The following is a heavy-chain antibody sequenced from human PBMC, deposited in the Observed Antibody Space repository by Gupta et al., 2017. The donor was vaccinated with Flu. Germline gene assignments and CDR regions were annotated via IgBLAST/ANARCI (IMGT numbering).Heavy chain of an antibody. D-gene: IGHD3-10*01. J-gene: IGHJ4*02. V-gene: IGHV3-21*04. CDR3: ASALVWFGDLPLTEDY. Sequence: APGKGLEWVSSISSSSSYIYYAESVKGRFTISRDNAEDSLYLEMSSLRAEDTAVYYCASALVWFGDLPLTEDYWDRGTLVTVSS. CDR2: ISSSSSYI.